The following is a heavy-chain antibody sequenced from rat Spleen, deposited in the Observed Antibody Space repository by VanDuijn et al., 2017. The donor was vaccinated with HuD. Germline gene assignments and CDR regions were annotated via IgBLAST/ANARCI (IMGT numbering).Heavy chain of an antibody. Sequence: QVQLMESGPGLVQPSETLSLTCTVSGFSLTSYNVHWVRQPPGKGLEWMGVMWSGGSTDYNSALKSRLSISRDTSKNQVFLKMNSLPTDDTGTYYCTRDLLYYYDGSPLDYWGQGVMVTVSP. CDR2: MWSGGST. V-gene: IGHV2-45*01. CDR3: TRDLLYYYDGSPLDY. CDR1: GFSLTSYN. D-gene: IGHD1-12*03. J-gene: IGHJ2*01.